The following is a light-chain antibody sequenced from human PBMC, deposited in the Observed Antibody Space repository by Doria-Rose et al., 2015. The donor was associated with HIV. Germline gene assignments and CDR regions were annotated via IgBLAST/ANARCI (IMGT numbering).Light chain of an antibody. V-gene: IGLV1-40*01. Sequence: TIFCTGTSSNIGAGYDVHWYQQLPGTTPKLLIYGNNNRPSGVPDRFSGSKSGTSASLAITGLRAEDEADYYCQSYGNSLSGLWVFGGGTKLTVL. CDR2: GNN. CDR1: SSNIGAGYD. CDR3: QSYGNSLSGLWV. J-gene: IGLJ3*02.